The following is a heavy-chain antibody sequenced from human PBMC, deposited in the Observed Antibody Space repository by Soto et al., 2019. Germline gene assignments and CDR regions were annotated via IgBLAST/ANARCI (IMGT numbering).Heavy chain of an antibody. D-gene: IGHD1-1*01. Sequence: QVELVQSGAEVRKPGASVKVSCKASRNSFIDYYIHWVRQAPGQGLEWMGWIKSNSGGTKYAQRFQGRVTMTRDTSISNIYMELSRMKSDDTAVYYCASEDYHWNDYYYYGMDVWGQGTTVIVSS. J-gene: IGHJ6*02. CDR2: IKSNSGGT. V-gene: IGHV1-2*02. CDR3: ASEDYHWNDYYYYGMDV. CDR1: RNSFIDYY.